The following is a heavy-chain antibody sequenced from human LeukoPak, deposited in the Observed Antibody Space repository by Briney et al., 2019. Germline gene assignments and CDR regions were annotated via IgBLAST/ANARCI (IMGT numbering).Heavy chain of an antibody. CDR3: VRDGGVSGYDLLDY. V-gene: IGHV3-7*01. CDR1: GFTFSNYW. Sequence: GGSLRLSCAASGFTFSNYWMTWVRQAPGKGLEWLAHINQDGSEEHYMDSVKARFTISRDNAKNSLSLQMNSLRAEDTAVYYCVRDGGVSGYDLLDYWGQGTLVTVSS. D-gene: IGHD5-12*01. J-gene: IGHJ4*02. CDR2: INQDGSEE.